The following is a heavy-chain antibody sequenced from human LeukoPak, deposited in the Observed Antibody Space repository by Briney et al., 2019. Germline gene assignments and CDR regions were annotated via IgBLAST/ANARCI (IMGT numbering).Heavy chain of an antibody. CDR1: GYTFTNFD. CDR3: ARGPGYSGYGAWFDP. CDR2: MTPNTGKI. D-gene: IGHD5-12*01. Sequence: ASVKVSCKASGYTFTNFDIYWVRQAAGQGLEYVGRMTPNTGKIGFARKFQGRVTITRDTSINTAYMELSSLKSDDTAVYYCARGPGYSGYGAWFDPWGQGTLVTVSS. J-gene: IGHJ5*02. V-gene: IGHV1-8*03.